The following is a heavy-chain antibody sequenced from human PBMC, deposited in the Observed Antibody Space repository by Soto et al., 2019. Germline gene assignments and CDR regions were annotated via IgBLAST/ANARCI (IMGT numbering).Heavy chain of an antibody. Sequence: ASVKVSCKASGYTLTGYYMHWVRQEHGQGLEWMGWINPNSGGTNYSQKFQGRVTMTRDTSISTAYMQLSRLRSHDTAFYYCVLPPKRFTNDLVYWGQGPLVTVSS. D-gene: IGHD2-8*01. V-gene: IGHV1-2*02. CDR2: INPNSGGT. CDR1: GYTLTGYY. CDR3: VLPPKRFTNDLVY. J-gene: IGHJ4*02.